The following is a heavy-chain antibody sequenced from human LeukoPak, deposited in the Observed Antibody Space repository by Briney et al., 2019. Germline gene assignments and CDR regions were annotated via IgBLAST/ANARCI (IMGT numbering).Heavy chain of an antibody. J-gene: IGHJ4*02. CDR1: GFTFSSYS. Sequence: PGGSLRLSCAASGFTFSSYSMNWVRQAPGKGLEWVSAISGSGGSTYYADSVKGRFTISRDNSKNTLYLQMNSLRAEGTAVYYCAKGDYDYVWGSYAVDFDYWGQGTLVTVSS. D-gene: IGHD3-16*01. V-gene: IGHV3-23*01. CDR3: AKGDYDYVWGSYAVDFDY. CDR2: ISGSGGST.